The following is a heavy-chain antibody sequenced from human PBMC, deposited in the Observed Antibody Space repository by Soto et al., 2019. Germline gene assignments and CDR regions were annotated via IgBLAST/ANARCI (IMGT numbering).Heavy chain of an antibody. J-gene: IGHJ5*01. CDR2: VYHTGST. CDR3: ARLLFGSGWTIDS. V-gene: IGHV4-59*13. Sequence: SETLSLTCDVSCASITTYYRSWIRQAPGKGLEWIGNVYHTGSTDYNSSLRSRVTISVDTSKNQFSLNMNSVTAADTAVYYCARLLFGSGWTIDSWGQGALVPVSS. CDR1: CASITTYY. D-gene: IGHD6-19*01.